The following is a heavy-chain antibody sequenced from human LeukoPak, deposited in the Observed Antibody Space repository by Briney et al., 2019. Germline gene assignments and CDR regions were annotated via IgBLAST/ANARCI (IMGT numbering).Heavy chain of an antibody. Sequence: SETLSLTCTVSGGSISSYYWSWIRQPPGKGLEWIGYIYYSGSTYYNPSLKSRVTISIQTSKNQFSLELTSVTAADTAVYYCAGDYGDLLTGIRFDTWGQGTLVTVSS. V-gene: IGHV4-59*06. CDR3: AGDYGDLLTGIRFDT. D-gene: IGHD4-17*01. CDR1: GGSISSYY. J-gene: IGHJ5*02. CDR2: IYYSGST.